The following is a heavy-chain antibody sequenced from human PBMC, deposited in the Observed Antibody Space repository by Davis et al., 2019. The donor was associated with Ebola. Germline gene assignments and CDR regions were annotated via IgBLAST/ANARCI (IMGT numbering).Heavy chain of an antibody. V-gene: IGHV3-7*03. CDR1: GFTFSSYA. Sequence: GESLKISCAASGFTFSSYAMHWVRQAPGKGLEWVANIKQDGSEKYYVDSVKGRFTISRDNAKNSLYLQMNSLRAEDTAVYYCASAGYSYGFDYWGQGTLVTVSS. CDR2: IKQDGSEK. D-gene: IGHD5-18*01. CDR3: ASAGYSYGFDY. J-gene: IGHJ4*02.